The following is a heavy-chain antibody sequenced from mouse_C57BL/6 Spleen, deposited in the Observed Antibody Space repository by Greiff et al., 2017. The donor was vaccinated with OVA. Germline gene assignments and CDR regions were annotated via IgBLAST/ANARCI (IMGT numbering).Heavy chain of an antibody. V-gene: IGHV5-17*01. CDR3: ARYGYSCYYAMDY. J-gene: IGHJ4*01. D-gene: IGHD2-2*01. Sequence: EVKVVESGGGLVKPGGSLKLSCAASGFTFSDYGMHWVRQAPEKGLEWVAYISSGSSTNYYADTVKGRFTISSDNAKNTLFLQMTSLRSEDTAMYYCARYGYSCYYAMDYWGQGPSVTVAS. CDR1: GFTFSDYG. CDR2: ISSGSSTN.